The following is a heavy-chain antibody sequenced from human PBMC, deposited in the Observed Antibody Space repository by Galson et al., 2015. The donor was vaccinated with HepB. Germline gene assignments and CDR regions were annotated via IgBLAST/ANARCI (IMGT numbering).Heavy chain of an antibody. CDR3: ARVLLGPTTAFDI. V-gene: IGHV1-18*01. J-gene: IGHJ3*02. Sequence: SVKVSCKGSGYTFTMYGVTWVRQAPGRGLEWMGWISARNGNTNYARKLQGRVTMTTDTSTNTAYMELRSLRSDDTALYYCARVLLGPTTAFDIWGQGTMVTVSS. CDR2: ISARNGNT. CDR1: GYTFTMYG. D-gene: IGHD7-27*01.